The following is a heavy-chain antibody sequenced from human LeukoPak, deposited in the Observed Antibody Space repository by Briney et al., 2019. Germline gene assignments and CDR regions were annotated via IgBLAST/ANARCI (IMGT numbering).Heavy chain of an antibody. CDR2: XYYSGST. J-gene: IGHJ4*02. D-gene: IGHD3-22*01. V-gene: IGHV4-39*01. CDR3: ARRRDDSSGYYDYYFDY. Sequence: WIXRXYYSGSTYYNPSLKSRVTISVDTSKNQFSLKLSSVTAADTAVYYCARRRDDSSGYYDYYFDYWGQGTLVTVSS.